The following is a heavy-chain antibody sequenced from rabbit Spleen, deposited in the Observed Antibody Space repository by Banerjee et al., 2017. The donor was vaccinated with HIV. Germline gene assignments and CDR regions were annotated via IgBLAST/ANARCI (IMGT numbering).Heavy chain of an antibody. Sequence: QEQLVESGGGLVQPGGSLKLSCKASGFDFSSYGVSWVRQAPGKGREWIGYIDPVFGSTYYASWVNGRFTISSHNAQNTLYLQLNSLTAADTATYFCVRDSDDYGDYTRLDLGGQGTLVTVS. CDR3: VRDSDDYGDYTRLDL. CDR1: GFDFSSYG. D-gene: IGHD2-1*01. V-gene: IGHV1S47*01. CDR2: IDPVFGST. J-gene: IGHJ3*01.